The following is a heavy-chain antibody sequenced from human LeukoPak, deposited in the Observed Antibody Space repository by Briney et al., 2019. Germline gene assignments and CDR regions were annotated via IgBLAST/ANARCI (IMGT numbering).Heavy chain of an antibody. CDR3: ASRDFWSGSDFDY. Sequence: PSETLSLTCTVSGGSISSSSYYWGWIRQPPGKGLEWIGSIYYNGSTYYNPSLKSRVTISVDTSKNQFSLKLSSVTAADTAVYYCASRDFWSGSDFDYWGQGTLVTVSS. V-gene: IGHV4-39*01. J-gene: IGHJ4*02. CDR2: IYYNGST. CDR1: GGSISSSSYY. D-gene: IGHD3-3*01.